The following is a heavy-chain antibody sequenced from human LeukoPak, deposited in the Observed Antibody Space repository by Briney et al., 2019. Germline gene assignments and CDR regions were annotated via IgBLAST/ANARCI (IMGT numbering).Heavy chain of an antibody. Sequence: SQTLSLTCAVSGGSISSGGYSWSWIRQPPGKGLEWIGYIYHSGSTYYNPSLKSRVTISVDRSKNQFSLKLSSVTAADTALYYCARDRISINALDMWGQGTMVTVSS. V-gene: IGHV4-30-2*01. D-gene: IGHD1-14*01. CDR1: GGSISSGGYS. CDR2: IYHSGST. CDR3: ARDRISINALDM. J-gene: IGHJ3*02.